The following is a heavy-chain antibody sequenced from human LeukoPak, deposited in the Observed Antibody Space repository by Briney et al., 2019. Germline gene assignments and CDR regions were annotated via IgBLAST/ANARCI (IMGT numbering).Heavy chain of an antibody. J-gene: IGHJ4*02. D-gene: IGHD2-2*01. CDR1: GYSISSGYY. CDR2: IYHSGST. V-gene: IGHV4-38-2*02. CDR3: ARSAAMLVLFDY. Sequence: SETPSLTCTVSGYSISSGYYWGWIRQPPGKGLEWIGSIYHSGSTYYNPSLKSRVTISVDTSKNQFSLKLSSVTAADTAVYYCARSAAMLVLFDYWGQGTLVTVSS.